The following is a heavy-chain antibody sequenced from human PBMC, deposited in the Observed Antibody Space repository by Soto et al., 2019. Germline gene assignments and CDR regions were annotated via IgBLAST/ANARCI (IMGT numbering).Heavy chain of an antibody. Sequence: VGSLRLSCAASGFTFSSYAMHWVRQAPGKGLEWVAVISYDGSNKYYADSVKGRFTISRDNSKNTLYLQMNSLRAEDTAVYYCARDQARDSYSSSWYGLGTRYYYYYGMDVWGQGTTVTVSS. CDR3: ARDQARDSYSSSWYGLGTRYYYYYGMDV. CDR1: GFTFSSYA. CDR2: ISYDGSNK. D-gene: IGHD6-13*01. V-gene: IGHV3-30-3*01. J-gene: IGHJ6*02.